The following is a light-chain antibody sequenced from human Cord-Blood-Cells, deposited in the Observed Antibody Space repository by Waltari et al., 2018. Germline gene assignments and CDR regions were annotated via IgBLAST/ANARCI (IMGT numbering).Light chain of an antibody. CDR2: WAS. V-gene: IGKV4-1*01. Sequence: DIVMTQSPDSLAVSLGERATINCKSSQSVLYSSNNKNYLAWYQQKPGQPPKLLIYWASTRGSGVPDRFSGSVSGTDFTLTIGSLQAEDVAVYYCQQYYSTPPTFGQGTKLEIK. CDR1: QSVLYSSNNKNY. J-gene: IGKJ2*01. CDR3: QQYYSTPPT.